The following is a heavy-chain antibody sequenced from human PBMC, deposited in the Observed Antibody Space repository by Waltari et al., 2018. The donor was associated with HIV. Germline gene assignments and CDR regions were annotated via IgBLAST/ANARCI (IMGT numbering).Heavy chain of an antibody. CDR1: NFRVVDNY. V-gene: IGHV3-53*05. J-gene: IGHJ5*02. D-gene: IGHD2-21*01. CDR3: VKGVKFYGP. CDR2: LYVDVTS. Sequence: DVQLVTSGGRLLLPGGSLRLSCTASNFRVVDNYITWVRQAPGAGLEWVSVLYVDVTSHYSHSVRCRFIVSGDKSKNTVFLQMNNLIVEDTALYFCVKGVKFYGPWGQGTQVTVSP.